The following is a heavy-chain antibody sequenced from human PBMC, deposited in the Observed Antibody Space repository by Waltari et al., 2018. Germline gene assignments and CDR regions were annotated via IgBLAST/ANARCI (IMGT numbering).Heavy chain of an antibody. Sequence: EVQLLESGGVLVHPGGSLRLSCAASVFTFDTPAMPWVRQAPGKGLEWVAYITGSGSTVHYADSVKGRFIISRDNSNKTLYLQINSLRAEDTALYYCARSGNSAWYFGVFLDYWGQGSRVTVSS. V-gene: IGHV3-23*01. J-gene: IGHJ4*02. D-gene: IGHD6-19*01. CDR2: ITGSGSTV. CDR1: VFTFDTPA. CDR3: ARSGNSAWYFGVFLDY.